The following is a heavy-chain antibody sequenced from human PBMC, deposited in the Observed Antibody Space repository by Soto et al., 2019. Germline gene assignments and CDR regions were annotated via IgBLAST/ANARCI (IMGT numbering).Heavy chain of an antibody. Sequence: QVQLVQSGAEVKKPGASVKVSCKASGYTFTSYGISWVRQAPGQGLEWMGWINAHNGNKHYAQKFQDRLTMITDTSTSTAYMDLRSLISDDTALYFCARVEGSFSPPDYWGQGTLVTVSS. D-gene: IGHD3-10*01. CDR2: INAHNGNK. V-gene: IGHV1-18*01. CDR3: ARVEGSFSPPDY. J-gene: IGHJ4*02. CDR1: GYTFTSYG.